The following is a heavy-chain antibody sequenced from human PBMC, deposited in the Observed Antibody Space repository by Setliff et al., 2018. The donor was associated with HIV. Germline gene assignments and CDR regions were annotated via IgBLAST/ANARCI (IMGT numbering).Heavy chain of an antibody. J-gene: IGHJ6*03. CDR1: GYTFSSYG. V-gene: IGHV1-18*01. CDR2: ISPYNDNT. Sequence: ASVKVSCKASGYTFSSYGISWVRQAPGQGLEWLGWISPYNDNTNYAQNIQGRATMTTDTSTSTAYMELRSLRSDDTAVYYCARVPVSNYYYYMDVWGKGTTVTVSS. CDR3: ARVPVSNYYYYMDV.